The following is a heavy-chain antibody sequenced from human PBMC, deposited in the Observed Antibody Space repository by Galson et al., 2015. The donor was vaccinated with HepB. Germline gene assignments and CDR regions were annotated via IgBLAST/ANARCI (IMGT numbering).Heavy chain of an antibody. CDR2: IFSNDEK. CDR1: GFSLSNARMG. CDR3: ARIFRHGVIGGLGMDV. D-gene: IGHD2-8*01. J-gene: IGHJ6*02. Sequence: PALVKPTQTLTLTCTVSGFSLSNARMGVSWVRQPPGKALEWLAHIFSNDEKSYSTSLKSRLTISKDTSKSQVVLTMTNMDPVDTATYYCARIFRHGVIGGLGMDVWGQGTTVTVSS. V-gene: IGHV2-26*01.